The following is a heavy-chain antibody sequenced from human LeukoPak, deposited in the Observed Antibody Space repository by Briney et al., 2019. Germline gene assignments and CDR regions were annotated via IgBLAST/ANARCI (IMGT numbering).Heavy chain of an antibody. CDR2: ISSDGSID. D-gene: IGHD2-15*01. J-gene: IGHJ4*02. CDR1: GFSFSNYG. CDR3: ARDAVVVVAASGPGYYFDY. Sequence: GGSLRLSCAASGFSFSNYGMHWVRQAPGKGLEWVAVISSDGSIDYYTDSVRGRLTVSRDNSKNTLYLQMNSLRAEDTAVYYCARDAVVVVAASGPGYYFDYWGQGTLVTVSS. V-gene: IGHV3-30*03.